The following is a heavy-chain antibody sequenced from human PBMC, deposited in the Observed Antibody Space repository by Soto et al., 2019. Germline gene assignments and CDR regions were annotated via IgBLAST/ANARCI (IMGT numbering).Heavy chain of an antibody. CDR1: GYGFTRYG. Sequence: QVQLVQSGAEVKKPGASVQVSCKASGYGFTRYGINWVRQAPGQGLEWLGWISTYNDETDYAQKFQGRVTMTTDTSTTTAYMDLRSLTSDDTAVYFCARGDSTGSPRGWFDPWGQGTLVTVSS. V-gene: IGHV1-18*04. J-gene: IGHJ5*02. CDR2: ISTYNDET. CDR3: ARGDSTGSPRGWFDP. D-gene: IGHD2-8*02.